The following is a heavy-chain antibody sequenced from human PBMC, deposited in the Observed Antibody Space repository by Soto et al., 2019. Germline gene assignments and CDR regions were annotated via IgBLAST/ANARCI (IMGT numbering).Heavy chain of an antibody. D-gene: IGHD6-19*01. Sequence: QLQLQESGPGLVKPSETLSLTCTVSGDSVSSSNYYWGWIRQPPGKGLEWIGSVYYSGSNYYNPSLKSRVTMSVDTSKNQFSLKLSSVPAADAAVYYCARHPTFSGWEYYFDYWGQGTPVTVYS. V-gene: IGHV4-39*01. CDR3: ARHPTFSGWEYYFDY. CDR1: GDSVSSSNYY. J-gene: IGHJ4*02. CDR2: VYYSGSN.